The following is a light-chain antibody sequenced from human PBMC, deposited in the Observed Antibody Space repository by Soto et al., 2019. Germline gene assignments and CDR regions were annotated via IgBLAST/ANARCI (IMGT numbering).Light chain of an antibody. V-gene: IGLV2-14*01. CDR2: DVS. J-gene: IGLJ2*01. CDR1: SSDVGGYNY. CDR3: RSYTSSSTLGV. Sequence: QSALTQPASVSGSPGQSITISCTGTSSDVGGYNYVSWYQQHPGKAPKLMIYDVSNRPSGVSNRFSGSKSGNTASLPISGLQAEDEADYYCRSYTSSSTLGVFGGGTKLTVL.